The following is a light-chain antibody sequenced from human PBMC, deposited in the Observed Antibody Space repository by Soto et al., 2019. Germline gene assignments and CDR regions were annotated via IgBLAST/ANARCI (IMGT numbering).Light chain of an antibody. CDR1: QSVSIS. Sequence: EIVMTQSPATLSVSPGEGATLSCRASQSVSISLAWYQHKPGQAPRLLVYGASTRATGIPARFSGSGAGTDFTLTITSLQSEDFGVYFCQQYKDWPTTFGQGTKVDI. J-gene: IGKJ1*01. V-gene: IGKV3-15*01. CDR2: GAS. CDR3: QQYKDWPTT.